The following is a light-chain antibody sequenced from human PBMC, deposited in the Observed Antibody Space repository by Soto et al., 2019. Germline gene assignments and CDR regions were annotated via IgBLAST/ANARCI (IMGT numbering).Light chain of an antibody. CDR1: QSVSTNN. CDR3: HQYNNWPWT. V-gene: IGKV3-15*01. Sequence: IVLTQSPGTLSSSPVERATLSCRASQSVSTNNLAWYQQKPGQAPRLLIYAASTRATGIPVRFSGSGSETEFTLTIRSLQSEDSALYYCHQYNNWPWTFGQGTKVDIK. CDR2: AAS. J-gene: IGKJ1*01.